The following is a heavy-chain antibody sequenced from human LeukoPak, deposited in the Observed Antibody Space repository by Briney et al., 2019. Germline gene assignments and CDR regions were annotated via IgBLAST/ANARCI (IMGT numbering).Heavy chain of an antibody. CDR2: ISYDGSNK. D-gene: IGHD2-2*01. V-gene: IGHV3-30*04. CDR1: GFTFSSYA. Sequence: GGSLRLSCAASGFTFSSYAMHWVRQAPGKGLEWVAVISYDGSNKYYADSVKGRFTISRDNSKNTLYLQMNSLRAEDTAVYYWARQYCSSTSCYGDDAFDIWGQGTMVTVSS. CDR3: ARQYCSSTSCYGDDAFDI. J-gene: IGHJ3*02.